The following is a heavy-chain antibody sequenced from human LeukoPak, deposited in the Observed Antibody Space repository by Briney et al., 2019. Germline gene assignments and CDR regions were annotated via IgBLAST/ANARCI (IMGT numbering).Heavy chain of an antibody. CDR3: AKEPKSGCNWSNWGSPDY. D-gene: IGHD7-27*01. CDR1: GFTFDDYA. J-gene: IGHJ4*02. V-gene: IGHV3-9*01. CDR2: ISWNSGSI. Sequence: GGSLRLSCAASGFTFDDYAMHWVRQAPGKGLEWVSGISWNSGSIGYADSVKGRFTISRDNAKNSLYLQMNSLRAEDTALYYCAKEPKSGCNWSNWGSPDYWGQGTLVTVSS.